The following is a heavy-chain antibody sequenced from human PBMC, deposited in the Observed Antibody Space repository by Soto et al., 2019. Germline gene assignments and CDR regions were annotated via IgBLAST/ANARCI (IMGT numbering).Heavy chain of an antibody. V-gene: IGHV1-18*01. CDR2: ISAYNGKR. Sequence: QGQLLQSGDEVKKPGASVRVSCRASGYDFTSNGIIWVKQAPGQGLEWVSWISAYNGKRDTAQKFQGRVTMTLDTSTDTAHMELGDLTSADTAVYYCARGRIVASIHDAFEIWGQGTMVAVSS. J-gene: IGHJ3*02. CDR3: ARGRIVASIHDAFEI. D-gene: IGHD2-21*01. CDR1: GYDFTSNG.